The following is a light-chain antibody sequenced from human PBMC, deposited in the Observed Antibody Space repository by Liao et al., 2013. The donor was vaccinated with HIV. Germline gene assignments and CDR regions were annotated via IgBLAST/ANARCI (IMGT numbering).Light chain of an antibody. CDR3: QVWDFATNYV. CDR1: NIGSKS. J-gene: IGLJ1*01. Sequence: SYVLTQPPSVSVAPGQTATITCGGNNIGSKSVHWYRQKPGQAPALVIHYDTDRPSGIPDRISGSNSGNTATLTISRVEAGDXADYYCQVWDFATNYVFGTGTKVTVL. V-gene: IGLV3-21*01. CDR2: YDT.